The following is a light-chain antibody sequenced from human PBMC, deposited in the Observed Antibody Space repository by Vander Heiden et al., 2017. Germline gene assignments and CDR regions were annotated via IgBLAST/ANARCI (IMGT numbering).Light chain of an antibody. CDR2: ENN. J-gene: IGLJ3*02. V-gene: IGLV1-51*02. CDR1: SSNIGNNY. Sequence: QSVLTQPPSVSAAPGQKVTISCSGSSSNIGNNYVSWYQQLPGTAPKLLIYENNKRPSGIPDRFSGSKSGTSATLGITGLQTGDEADYYCGTWDSSMGPLNWVFGGGTKLTVL. CDR3: GTWDSSMGPLNWV.